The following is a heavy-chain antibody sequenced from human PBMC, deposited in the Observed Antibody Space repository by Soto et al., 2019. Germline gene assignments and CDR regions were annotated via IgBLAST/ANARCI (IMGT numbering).Heavy chain of an antibody. CDR3: ARSVDP. CDR1: GLTFSSYA. J-gene: IGHJ5*02. CDR2: LSGSGDTT. Sequence: SGLTFSSYAMSWVRQTPGKGLEWVSTLSGSGDTTYYADSVKGQFTISRDNSKSTLYLQMNSLRAADTAVYYCARSVDPWGQGTLVTVSS. V-gene: IGHV3-23*01.